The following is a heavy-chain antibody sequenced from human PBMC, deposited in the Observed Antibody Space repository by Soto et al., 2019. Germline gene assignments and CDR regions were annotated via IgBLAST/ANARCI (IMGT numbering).Heavy chain of an antibody. Sequence: PSETLSLTCTVSGGSISSYYWSWIRQPPGKGLEWIGYIYYSGSTNYNPSLKSRVTISVDTSKNQFSLKLSSVTAADTAVYYCAGSTRRDGYNVGIDWFDPWGQGTLVTVSS. CDR1: GGSISSYY. CDR3: AGSTRRDGYNVGIDWFDP. CDR2: IYYSGST. D-gene: IGHD5-12*01. J-gene: IGHJ5*02. V-gene: IGHV4-59*01.